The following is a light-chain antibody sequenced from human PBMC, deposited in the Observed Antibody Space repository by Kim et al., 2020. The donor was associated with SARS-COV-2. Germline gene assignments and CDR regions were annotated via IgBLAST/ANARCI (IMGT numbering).Light chain of an antibody. V-gene: IGKV3-20*01. CDR1: QSVTASY. Sequence: EIVLTQSPGTLSLSPGERATVSCRASQSVTASYLAWYQQKPGQAPRLLIYGASTRATGIPDRFSGSGSGTDFTLTISRLEPEDFAVYYCHQYGGSPPDTFGQGTKLEI. J-gene: IGKJ2*01. CDR2: GAS. CDR3: HQYGGSPPDT.